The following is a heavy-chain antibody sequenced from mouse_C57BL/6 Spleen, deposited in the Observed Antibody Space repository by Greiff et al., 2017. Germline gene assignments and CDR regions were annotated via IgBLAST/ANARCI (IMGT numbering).Heavy chain of an antibody. D-gene: IGHD2-4*01. CDR2: INPGSGGT. J-gene: IGHJ4*01. V-gene: IGHV1-54*01. CDR1: GYAFTNYL. CDR3: ARSYDYDYYAMDY. Sequence: VQLQQSGAELVRPGTSVKVSCKASGYAFTNYLIEWVKQRPGQGLEWIGVINPGSGGTNYNEKFKGKATLTAGKSSSTAYMQLSSLTSEDSAVYFCARSYDYDYYAMDYWGQGTSVTVSS.